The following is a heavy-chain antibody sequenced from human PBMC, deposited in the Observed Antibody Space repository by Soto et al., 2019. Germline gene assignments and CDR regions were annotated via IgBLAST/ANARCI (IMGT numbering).Heavy chain of an antibody. J-gene: IGHJ4*02. CDR1: GFTFSSYA. D-gene: IGHD4-17*01. V-gene: IGHV3-23*01. Sequence: LRLSCAASGFTFSSYAMSWVRQAPGKGLEWVSAISGSGGSTHYADSVKGRFTISRDISKNTLYLQMNSLRAEDTAVYYCAKDRDYGSDFDYWGQGTLVTVSS. CDR3: AKDRDYGSDFDY. CDR2: ISGSGGST.